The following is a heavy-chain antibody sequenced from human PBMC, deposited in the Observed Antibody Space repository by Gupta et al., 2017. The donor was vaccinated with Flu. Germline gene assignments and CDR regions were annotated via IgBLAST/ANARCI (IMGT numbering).Heavy chain of an antibody. J-gene: IGHJ6*02. D-gene: IGHD4-4*01. CDR3: ARSPHDYSNHYYYGMDV. CDR2: IIPIFGTA. V-gene: IGHV1-69*01. CDR1: GGTFTSYA. Sequence: QVQLVQSAAEVKKPGSSVKVSCKASGGTFTSYAISWVRQAPGQGLEWMGGIIPIFGTANYAQKFQGRVTITADESTSTAYMELSSLRSEDTAVYYCARSPHDYSNHYYYGMDVWGQGTTVTVSS.